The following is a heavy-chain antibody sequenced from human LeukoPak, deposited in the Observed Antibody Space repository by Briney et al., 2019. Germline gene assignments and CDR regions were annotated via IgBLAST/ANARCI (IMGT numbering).Heavy chain of an antibody. V-gene: IGHV3-13*01. CDR1: GFTFSSYD. CDR3: AREGPYSSGLSGAFDI. Sequence: QPGGSLRLSCAASGFTFSSYDMHWVRQATGKGLEWVSAIGTAGDTYYPGSVKGRFTISRENAKNSLYLQMNSLRAGDTAVYYCAREGPYSSGLSGAFDIWGQGTMVTVSS. J-gene: IGHJ3*02. D-gene: IGHD6-19*01. CDR2: IGTAGDT.